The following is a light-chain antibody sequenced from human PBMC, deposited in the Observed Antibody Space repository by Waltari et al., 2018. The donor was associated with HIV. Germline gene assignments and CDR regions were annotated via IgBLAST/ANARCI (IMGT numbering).Light chain of an antibody. CDR2: AAS. CDR3: QQDYSYPLT. V-gene: IGKV1-17*01. Sequence: DIQMTQSPSSLSASVGDTVPITCRASQGIDKELDWYQQKPGKAPTLLIYAASRLQTGVSSRFSGSGSGTDFTLTISSLQPEDVATYYCQQDYSYPLTFGGGTKVEIK. J-gene: IGKJ4*01. CDR1: QGIDKE.